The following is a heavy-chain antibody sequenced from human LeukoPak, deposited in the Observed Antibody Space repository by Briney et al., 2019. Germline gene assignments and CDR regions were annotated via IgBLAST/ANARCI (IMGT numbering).Heavy chain of an antibody. Sequence: GESLKISCKGSGYSFTSDWIGWVRQMPGKGLEWMGIIYPGDSDTRYSPSFQGQVTISADKSISTAYLQWSSLKASDTAMYYCARLEIVVVTADAFDIWGQGTMVTVSS. CDR1: GYSFTSDW. CDR3: ARLEIVVVTADAFDI. CDR2: IYPGDSDT. J-gene: IGHJ3*02. V-gene: IGHV5-51*01. D-gene: IGHD2-21*02.